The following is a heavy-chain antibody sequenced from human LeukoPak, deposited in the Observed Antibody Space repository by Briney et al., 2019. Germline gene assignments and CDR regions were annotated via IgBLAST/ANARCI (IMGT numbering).Heavy chain of an antibody. V-gene: IGHV1-8*01. D-gene: IGHD2-15*01. CDR1: GYTFTSYD. J-gene: IGHJ6*02. CDR2: MNPNSGNT. Sequence: ASVKVSCKASGYTFTSYDINWVRQATGQGLEWMGWMNPNSGNTGYAQKFQGRVTMTRNTSISTAYMELSSLRSEDTAVYYCARACSGGSCYLEWTYCYYGMDVWGQGTTVTVSS. CDR3: ARACSGGSCYLEWTYCYYGMDV.